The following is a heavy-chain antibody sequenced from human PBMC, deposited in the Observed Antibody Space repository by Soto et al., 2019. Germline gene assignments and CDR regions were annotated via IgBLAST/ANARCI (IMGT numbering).Heavy chain of an antibody. Sequence: PSETLSLTCTVSGDSISSSDYYWTWIRQPPGKGLEWIGYIYYSGNTYYNPSLKSRVMISVDTSKNQFSLNLSSVTAADTAVYYCASGYYDILTGRDTKYYFDYWGQGALVTVSS. D-gene: IGHD3-9*01. J-gene: IGHJ4*02. CDR1: GDSISSSDYY. CDR3: ASGYYDILTGRDTKYYFDY. CDR2: IYYSGNT. V-gene: IGHV4-30-4*01.